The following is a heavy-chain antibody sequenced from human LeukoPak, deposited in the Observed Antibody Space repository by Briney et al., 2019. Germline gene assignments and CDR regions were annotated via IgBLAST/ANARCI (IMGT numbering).Heavy chain of an antibody. CDR3: ARGYGDYRFGGVGWFDP. CDR1: GFTFSDYY. V-gene: IGHV3-11*01. CDR2: ISSSGSTI. Sequence: GGSLRLSCAASGFTFSDYYMSWIRQTPRKGLEWVSYISSSGSTIYYADSVKGRFTISRDNAKNSLYLQMNSLRAEDSAVYYCARGYGDYRFGGVGWFDPWGQGTLVTVSS. J-gene: IGHJ5*02. D-gene: IGHD4-17*01.